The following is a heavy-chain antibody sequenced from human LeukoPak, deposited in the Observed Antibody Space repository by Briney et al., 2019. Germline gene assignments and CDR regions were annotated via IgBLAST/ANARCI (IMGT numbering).Heavy chain of an antibody. J-gene: IGHJ4*02. Sequence: GGSLRLSCAASGFTFSSYSMNWVRQAPGKGLEWVSSISSSSSYIYYAGSVKGRFTISRDNAKNSLYLQMNSLTAEDTAVYYCAKDIAAAGSDYFDYWGQGTLVTVSS. CDR3: AKDIAAAGSDYFDY. D-gene: IGHD6-13*01. V-gene: IGHV3-21*04. CDR1: GFTFSSYS. CDR2: ISSSSSYI.